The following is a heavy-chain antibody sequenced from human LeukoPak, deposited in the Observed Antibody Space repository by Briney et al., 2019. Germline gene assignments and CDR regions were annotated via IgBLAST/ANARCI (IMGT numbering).Heavy chain of an antibody. V-gene: IGHV4-59*08. J-gene: IGHJ4*02. CDR3: ARHAPVFDY. Sequence: TSETLSLTCTVSGGSISSYYWSWIRQPPGKGLEWIGYIYYSGSTNYNPSLKSRVTISVDTSKNQFSLKLSSVTAADTAVYYCARHAPVFDYWGQGTLVTVSS. CDR1: GGSISSYY. CDR2: IYYSGST.